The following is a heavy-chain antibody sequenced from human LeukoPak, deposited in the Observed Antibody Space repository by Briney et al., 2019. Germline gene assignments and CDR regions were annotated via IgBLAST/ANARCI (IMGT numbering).Heavy chain of an antibody. CDR3: VRDLGSGWSPDY. D-gene: IGHD6-19*01. CDR2: ISSSSSYI. V-gene: IGHV3-21*01. J-gene: IGHJ4*02. CDR1: GFTFSSYS. Sequence: GGSLRLSCAASGFTFSSYSMNWVRQAPGKGLEWVSSISSSSSYIYYADSVKGRFTISRDDAKNTLYLQMNSLRAEDTAVYYCVRDLGSGWSPDYWGQGTLVTVSS.